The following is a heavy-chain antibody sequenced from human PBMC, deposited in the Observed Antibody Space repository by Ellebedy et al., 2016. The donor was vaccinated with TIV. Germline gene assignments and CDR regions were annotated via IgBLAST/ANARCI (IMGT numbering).Heavy chain of an antibody. CDR3: ARDYGDYDYGMDV. J-gene: IGHJ6*02. Sequence: ASVKVSCKASGYTFTGYYMHWVRQAPGQGLEWMGWINPNSGGTNYAQKFQGRVTMTRDTSISTAYMELSRLRSEDTAVYYCARDYGDYDYGMDVWGQGTTVTVSS. V-gene: IGHV1-2*02. CDR2: INPNSGGT. CDR1: GYTFTGYY. D-gene: IGHD4-17*01.